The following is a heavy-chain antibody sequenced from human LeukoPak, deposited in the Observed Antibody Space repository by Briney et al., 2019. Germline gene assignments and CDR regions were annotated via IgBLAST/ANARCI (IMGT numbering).Heavy chain of an antibody. Sequence: GGSLRLSCAAFGFTFSSYAMSWVRQAPGKGLEWVANIKQDGSEKYYVDSVKGRFTISRDNAKNSLYLQMNSLRAEDTAVYYCARSYDSSGWYGYWGQGTLVTASS. CDR2: IKQDGSEK. CDR1: GFTFSSYA. D-gene: IGHD3-22*01. CDR3: ARSYDSSGWYGY. J-gene: IGHJ4*02. V-gene: IGHV3-7*01.